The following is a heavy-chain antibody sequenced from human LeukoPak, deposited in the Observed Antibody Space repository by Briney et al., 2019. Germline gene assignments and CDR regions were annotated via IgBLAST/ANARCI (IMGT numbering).Heavy chain of an antibody. CDR3: ARHYDRGGLRYFDWLRRGAGGWFDP. Sequence: SQTLSLTCAISGDSVSSNSASWNWIRQSPSRGLEWLGRTYYRSRWFNDYAVSMEGRITINPDTSKNQFSLKLSSVTAADTAVYYCARHYDRGGLRYFDWLRRGAGGWFDPWGQGTLVTVSS. CDR1: GDSVSSNSAS. D-gene: IGHD3-9*01. V-gene: IGHV6-1*01. CDR2: TYYRSRWFN. J-gene: IGHJ5*02.